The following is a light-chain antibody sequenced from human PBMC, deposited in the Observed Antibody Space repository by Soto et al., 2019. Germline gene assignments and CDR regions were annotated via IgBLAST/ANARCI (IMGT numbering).Light chain of an antibody. V-gene: IGKV3-15*01. J-gene: IGKJ5*01. CDR3: QQYNNWPPIT. CDR2: DAS. Sequence: EIVMTQSPATLSVSPGERATLSCRASQSVSNKLAWYQQRPGQGPRLLIYDASTRADGIPARFSGSGSGTEFTLTITSLQSEDFAVNYCQQYNNWPPITFGQGTRLEIK. CDR1: QSVSNK.